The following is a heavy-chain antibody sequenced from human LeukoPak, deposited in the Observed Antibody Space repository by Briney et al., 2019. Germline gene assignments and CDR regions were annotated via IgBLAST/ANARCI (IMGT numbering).Heavy chain of an antibody. CDR1: GFTFSSYG. Sequence: GRSLRLSSAASGFTFSSYGMHWVRHAPRKRLEWVAVIWYDGSSKYYADSVKGRFTISRDNSKNTLYLQMNSLRAEDTAVYYCARDRYSATKGYCTNGVCYTFPDYWGQGPLVTVSS. CDR2: IWYDGSSK. J-gene: IGHJ4*02. D-gene: IGHD2-8*01. V-gene: IGHV3-33*01. CDR3: ARDRYSATKGYCTNGVCYTFPDY.